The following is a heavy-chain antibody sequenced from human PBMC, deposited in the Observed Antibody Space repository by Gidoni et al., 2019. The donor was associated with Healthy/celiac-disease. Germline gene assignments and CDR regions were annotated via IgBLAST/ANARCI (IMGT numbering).Heavy chain of an antibody. D-gene: IGHD1-20*01. CDR3: ARGDQLRITGTTDAFDI. Sequence: EVQLVESGGGLVKPGGSLRLSCAASGFPFSSYSMNWVRQAPGKGLEWVSSISSSSSYIYYADSVKGRFTISRDNAKNSLYLQMNSLRAEDTAVYYCARGDQLRITGTTDAFDIWGQGTMVTVSS. CDR2: ISSSSSYI. V-gene: IGHV3-21*01. J-gene: IGHJ3*02. CDR1: GFPFSSYS.